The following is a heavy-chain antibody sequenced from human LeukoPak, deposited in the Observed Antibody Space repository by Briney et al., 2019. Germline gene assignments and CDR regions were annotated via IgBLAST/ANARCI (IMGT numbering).Heavy chain of an antibody. D-gene: IGHD5-18*01. V-gene: IGHV1-2*02. CDR2: INPNSGGT. Sequence: ASVTVSCKASGYTFTVYYMHWVRQAPGQGLEWMGWINPNSGGTNYAQKFQGRVTMTRDTSISTAYMELSRLRSDDTAVYYCAREYSYYYYYGMDVWGQGTTVTVSS. J-gene: IGHJ6*02. CDR3: AREYSYYYYYGMDV. CDR1: GYTFTVYY.